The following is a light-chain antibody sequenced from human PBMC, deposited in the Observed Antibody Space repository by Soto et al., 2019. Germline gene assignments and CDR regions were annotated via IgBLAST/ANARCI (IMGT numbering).Light chain of an antibody. CDR3: QGHNSYIPT. V-gene: IGKV1-5*03. J-gene: IGKJ1*01. Sequence: DIQMTQSPSTLSGSVGDSVSITCRASQTISSWLAWYQQKPGKAPKLLIYEASVLQNGVPSRFSGSGSGTEFTLAIDSLQPDDFATYYCQGHNSYIPTFGPGTKVDIK. CDR1: QTISSW. CDR2: EAS.